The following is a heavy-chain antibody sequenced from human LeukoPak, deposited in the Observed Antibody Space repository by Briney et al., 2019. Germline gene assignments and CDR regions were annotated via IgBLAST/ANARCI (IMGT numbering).Heavy chain of an antibody. CDR2: IKGDGIST. J-gene: IGHJ4*02. CDR1: GFTFGDYS. CDR3: AKDHYWSIDY. V-gene: IGHV3-74*01. D-gene: IGHD3-3*01. Sequence: PGGSLRLSCTASGFTFGDYSMTWFRQAPGQGLVWVSRIKGDGISTNYADSVKGRFTISRDIAKNTLYLQMNSLRAEDTGVYYCAKDHYWSIDYWGRGTLVTVSS.